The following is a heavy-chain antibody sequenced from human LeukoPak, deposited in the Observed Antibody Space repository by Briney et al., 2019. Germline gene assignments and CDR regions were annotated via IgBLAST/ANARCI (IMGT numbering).Heavy chain of an antibody. CDR2: ISSSSTYI. CDR3: ARDLRCGGDCRAFDI. CDR1: GFIFSSYS. Sequence: GGSLRLSCAASGFIFSSYSMNWVRQAPGKGLEWVSSISSSSTYIYYADSVKGRFTISRDNAKNSLYLQMNSLRAEDTAEYYCARDLRCGGDCRAFDIWGQGTMVTVSS. D-gene: IGHD2-21*02. V-gene: IGHV3-21*01. J-gene: IGHJ3*02.